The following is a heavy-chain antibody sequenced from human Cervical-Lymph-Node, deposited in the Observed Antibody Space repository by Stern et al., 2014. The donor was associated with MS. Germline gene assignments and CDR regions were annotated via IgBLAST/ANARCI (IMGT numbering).Heavy chain of an antibody. CDR1: GYIFTAYY. J-gene: IGHJ3*02. Sequence: VQLEASGAEVKKPGASVKVSCTAAGYIFTAYYIHWLRQAPGQGLVWLGWIDPDRGGTNYAQKFQGRVTMTRDTSISTAYMELTSPTSDDTAVYYCARMAYSNIYYAGLDIWGQGTMVTVSS. CDR2: IDPDRGGT. CDR3: ARMAYSNIYYAGLDI. D-gene: IGHD6-13*01. V-gene: IGHV1-2*02.